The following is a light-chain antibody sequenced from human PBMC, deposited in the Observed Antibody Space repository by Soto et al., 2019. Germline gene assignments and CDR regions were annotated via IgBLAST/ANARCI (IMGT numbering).Light chain of an antibody. CDR2: GAS. CDR1: QSILRN. Sequence: EIVMTQSPATLSVSPWERATLSCRATQSILRNLAWYQHKPGQPPRLLIYGASSRATGIPDRFSGSGSGTDFTLTISRLEPEDFAVYYCQQYGSSWTFGQGTKVDI. CDR3: QQYGSSWT. V-gene: IGKV3-20*01. J-gene: IGKJ1*01.